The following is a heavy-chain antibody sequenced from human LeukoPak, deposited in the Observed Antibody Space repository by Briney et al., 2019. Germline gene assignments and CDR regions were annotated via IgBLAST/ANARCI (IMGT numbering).Heavy chain of an antibody. D-gene: IGHD1-20*01. CDR3: ARGRYNWRGEGENWFDP. CDR1: GFTFSSYA. V-gene: IGHV3-23*01. J-gene: IGHJ5*02. Sequence: GGSLRLSCAASGFTFSSYAMSWVRQAPGKGLEWVSAISGSGGSTYYADSVKGRFTISRDNSKNTLYLQMNSLRAEDTAVYYCARGRYNWRGEGENWFDPWGQGTLVSVSS. CDR2: ISGSGGST.